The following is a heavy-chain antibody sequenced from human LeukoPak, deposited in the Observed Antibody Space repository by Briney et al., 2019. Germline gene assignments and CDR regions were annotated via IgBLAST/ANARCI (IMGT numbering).Heavy chain of an antibody. CDR1: GGTFSSYA. D-gene: IGHD3-3*01. Sequence: GASVKVSCKASGGTFSSYAISWVRQAPGQGLEWMGGIIPIFGTANYAQKFQGRVTITTDESTSTAYMELSSLRSEDTAVYYCARAVNDFWSGPYFDYWGQGTLVTVSS. J-gene: IGHJ4*02. CDR2: IIPIFGTA. V-gene: IGHV1-69*05. CDR3: ARAVNDFWSGPYFDY.